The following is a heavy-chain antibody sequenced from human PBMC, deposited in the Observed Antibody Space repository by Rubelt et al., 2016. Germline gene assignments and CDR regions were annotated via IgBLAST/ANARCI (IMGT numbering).Heavy chain of an antibody. V-gene: IGHV4-39*01. J-gene: IGHJ2*01. Sequence: QLQLQESGPGLVKPSETLSLTCTVSGGSISSSSYYWGWIRQPPGEGLEWIGSIYYSGSTYYNPSLKSRVTISVDTSKNQFSLKLSSVTAADAAVYYCARHLGRYFDLWGRGTLVTVSS. CDR3: ARHLGRYFDL. CDR1: GGSISSSSYY. CDR2: IYYSGST. D-gene: IGHD3-16*01.